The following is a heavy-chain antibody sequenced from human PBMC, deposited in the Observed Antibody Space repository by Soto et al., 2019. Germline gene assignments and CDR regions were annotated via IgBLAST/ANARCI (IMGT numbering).Heavy chain of an antibody. CDR2: ISSSSSYI. D-gene: IGHD3-22*01. CDR1: GFTFSSYS. CDR3: ARGGYYYDSSGYYHYGGADY. Sequence: EVQLVESGGGLVKPGGSLRLSCAASGFTFSSYSMNWVRQAPGKGLEWVSSISSSSSYIYYADSVKGRFTISRDNAKNSLYLQMNSLRAEDTAVYYCARGGYYYDSSGYYHYGGADYWGQGTLVTVSS. J-gene: IGHJ4*02. V-gene: IGHV3-21*01.